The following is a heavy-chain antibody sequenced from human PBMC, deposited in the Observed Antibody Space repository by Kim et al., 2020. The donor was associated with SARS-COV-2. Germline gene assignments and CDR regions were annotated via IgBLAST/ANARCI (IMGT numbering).Heavy chain of an antibody. J-gene: IGHJ1*01. CDR3: AKEEGREGGLHY. V-gene: IGHV4-59*01. CDR1: LGSISPFL. CDR2: VNYTGST. D-gene: IGHD1-26*01. Sequence: SETLSLTCSVSLGSISPFLWSWVRQPPGKGPEWLGFVNYTGSTKYNPSLKSRLTMSVDVSKNQFSLKLTSLTAADTAVYFCAKEEGREGGLHYWGPGTLVTVSS.